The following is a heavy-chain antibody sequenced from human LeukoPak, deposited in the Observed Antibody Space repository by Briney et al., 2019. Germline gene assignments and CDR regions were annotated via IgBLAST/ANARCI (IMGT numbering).Heavy chain of an antibody. V-gene: IGHV3-23*01. D-gene: IGHD2-2*02. CDR1: GFTFSNYA. CDR3: ATQKDIVVVPAAIHDAFDI. Sequence: GGSLRLSCSASGFTFSNYAMSWVRQAPGRGLEWVSCINDGVGRTFYADAVRGRFTISRDNSQNTLYLHMNSLRAEDTAIYYCATQKDIVVVPAAIHDAFDIWGQGTMVTVSS. J-gene: IGHJ3*02. CDR2: INDGVGRT.